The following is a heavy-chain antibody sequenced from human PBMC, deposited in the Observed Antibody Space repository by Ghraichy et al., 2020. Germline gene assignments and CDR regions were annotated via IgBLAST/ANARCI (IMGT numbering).Heavy chain of an antibody. CDR2: ISGSGGST. Sequence: LSLTCAASGFTFSSYAMSWVRQAPGKGLEWVSAISGSGGSTYYADSVKGRFTISRDNSKNTLYLQMNSLRAEDTAVYYCAKDPSDSSGYYYNTGFDYWGQGTLVTVSS. D-gene: IGHD3-22*01. CDR1: GFTFSSYA. J-gene: IGHJ4*02. V-gene: IGHV3-23*01. CDR3: AKDPSDSSGYYYNTGFDY.